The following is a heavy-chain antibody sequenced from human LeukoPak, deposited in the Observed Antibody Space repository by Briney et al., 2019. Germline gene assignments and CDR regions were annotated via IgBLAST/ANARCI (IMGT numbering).Heavy chain of an antibody. D-gene: IGHD3-10*01. CDR1: GFTFSSYA. CDR3: ARDNGSGRGVSAGLIDY. CDR2: ISYDGSNK. Sequence: PGGSLRLSCAASGFTFSSYAMHWVRQAPGKGLEWVAVISYDGSNKYYADSVKGRFTISRDNSKNTLCLQMNSLRAEDTAVYYCARDNGSGRGVSAGLIDYWGQGTLVTVSS. V-gene: IGHV3-30-3*01. J-gene: IGHJ4*02.